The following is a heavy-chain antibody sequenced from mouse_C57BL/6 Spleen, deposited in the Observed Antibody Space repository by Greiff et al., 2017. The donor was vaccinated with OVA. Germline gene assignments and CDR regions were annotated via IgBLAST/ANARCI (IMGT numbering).Heavy chain of an antibody. D-gene: IGHD2-4*01. CDR1: GFTFSDYY. CDR3: ARNYGWYFDV. Sequence: EVQRVESEGGLVQPGSSMKLSCTASGFTFSDYYMAWVRQVPEKGLEWVANINYDGSSTYYLDSLKSRFIISRDNAKNILYLQMSSLKSEDTATYYCARNYGWYFDVWGTGTTVTVSS. CDR2: INYDGSST. V-gene: IGHV5-16*01. J-gene: IGHJ1*03.